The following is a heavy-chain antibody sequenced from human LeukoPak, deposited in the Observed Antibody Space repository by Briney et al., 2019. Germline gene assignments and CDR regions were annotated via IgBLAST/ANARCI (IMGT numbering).Heavy chain of an antibody. CDR1: GFTLSSYA. J-gene: IGHJ2*01. V-gene: IGHV3-23*01. D-gene: IGHD4-17*01. CDR3: AKDDGDRYFDL. CDR2: ISGSGGST. Sequence: GGSLRRSCAASGFTLSSYAMSWVRQAPGKGLERVSAISGSGGSTYYADSVKGRFTISRDNSKNTLYLQMNSLRAEDTALYYCAKDDGDRYFDLWGRGTLVTVSS.